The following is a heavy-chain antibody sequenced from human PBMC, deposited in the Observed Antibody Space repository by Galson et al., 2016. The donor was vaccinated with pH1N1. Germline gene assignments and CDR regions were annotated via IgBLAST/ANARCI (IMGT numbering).Heavy chain of an antibody. J-gene: IGHJ2*01. CDR3: ARGPVYWYFDL. Sequence: SVKVSCKASGYTLTSYDINWVRQATGQGLEWMGWMNPNNGNADYAPNFRGRVTFTRNASINTAYMELSSLTSEDTAVYYCARGPVYWYFDLWGRGTPVIVSS. V-gene: IGHV1-8*01. CDR2: MNPNNGNA. CDR1: GYTLTSYD.